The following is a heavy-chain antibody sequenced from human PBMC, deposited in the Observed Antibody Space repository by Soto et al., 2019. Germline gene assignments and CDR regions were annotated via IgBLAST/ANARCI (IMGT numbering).Heavy chain of an antibody. D-gene: IGHD6-19*01. V-gene: IGHV3-53*01. Sequence: EVQLVESGGGWIQPGGSLRLSCAASGFAVSSKYMTWVRQAPGKGLEWVSVIYGGGTTYYADSVKGRFTISRDTSKNTLYLQMNSLRAEDTAVYYCVQTTGWPGFDFWGQGTQVTSSS. CDR2: IYGGGTT. J-gene: IGHJ4*02. CDR1: GFAVSSKY. CDR3: VQTTGWPGFDF.